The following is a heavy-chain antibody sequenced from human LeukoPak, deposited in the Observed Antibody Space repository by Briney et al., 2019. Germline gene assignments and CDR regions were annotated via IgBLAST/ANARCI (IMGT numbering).Heavy chain of an antibody. CDR2: INPNSGGT. Sequence: ASVKVSCKASGYTFPGYYMHWVRQAPGQGLEWMGWINPNSGGTNYAQKFQGRVTMTRDTSISTAYMELSRLRSDDTAVYYCAREAYSSGWVNDYWGQGTLVTVSP. CDR1: GYTFPGYY. V-gene: IGHV1-2*02. D-gene: IGHD6-19*01. J-gene: IGHJ4*02. CDR3: AREAYSSGWVNDY.